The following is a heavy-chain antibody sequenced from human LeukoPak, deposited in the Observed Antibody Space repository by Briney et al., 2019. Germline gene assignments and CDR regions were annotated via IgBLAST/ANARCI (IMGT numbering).Heavy chain of an antibody. D-gene: IGHD5-18*01. V-gene: IGHV2-5*01. CDR3: ARTYTAMAVFDY. CDR2: IYWNDDK. CDR1: GFSLSTSGVG. Sequence: SGPTLVKPTQTLTLTCTFSGFSLSTSGVGVGWIRRPPGKALEWLALIYWNDDKRYSPSLKSRLTITKDTSKNQVVLTMTNMDPVDTATYYCARTYTAMAVFDYWGQGTLVTVSS. J-gene: IGHJ4*02.